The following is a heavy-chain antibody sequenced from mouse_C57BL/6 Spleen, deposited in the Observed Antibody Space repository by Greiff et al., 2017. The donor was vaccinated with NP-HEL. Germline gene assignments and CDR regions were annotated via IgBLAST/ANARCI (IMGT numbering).Heavy chain of an antibody. Sequence: VQLQESGPELVKPGASVKISCKASGYAFSSSWMNWVKQRPGKGLEWIGRIYPGDGDTNYNGKFKGKATLTADKSSSTAYMQLSSLTSEDSAVYFCAREGASMVTTQDWFAYWGQGTLVTVSA. CDR2: IYPGDGDT. V-gene: IGHV1-82*01. CDR3: AREGASMVTTQDWFAY. J-gene: IGHJ3*01. CDR1: GYAFSSSW. D-gene: IGHD2-2*01.